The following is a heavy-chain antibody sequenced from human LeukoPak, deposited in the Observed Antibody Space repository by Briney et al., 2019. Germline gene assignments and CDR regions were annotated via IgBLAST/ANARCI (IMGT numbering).Heavy chain of an antibody. Sequence: GGSLRLSCAASGFTFSSYAMHWVRQAPGKGLEWVSSISSSSSYIYYADSVKGRFTISRDNAKNSLYLQMNSLRAEDTAVYYCARVGGSSWIYYYYMDVWGKGTTVTVSS. V-gene: IGHV3-21*01. CDR1: GFTFSSYA. CDR3: ARVGGSSWIYYYYMDV. CDR2: ISSSSSYI. J-gene: IGHJ6*03. D-gene: IGHD6-13*01.